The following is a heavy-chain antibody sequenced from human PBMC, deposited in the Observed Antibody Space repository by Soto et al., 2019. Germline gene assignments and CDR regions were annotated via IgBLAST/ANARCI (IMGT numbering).Heavy chain of an antibody. D-gene: IGHD2-2*01. CDR2: IYWDDDE. CDR3: AHGSCISADCYPNSYLDY. V-gene: IGHV2-5*02. J-gene: IGHJ4*02. Sequence: QITLKESGPTLVKPTQTLTLTCTFSGFSLSTTAEGVGWIRQPPGKALEWLALIYWDDDERYSPSLKSRLTITKYTSKNQVVLTMTNVDPVDTATYYVAHGSCISADCYPNSYLDYWGQGILVTVSS. CDR1: GFSLSTTAEG.